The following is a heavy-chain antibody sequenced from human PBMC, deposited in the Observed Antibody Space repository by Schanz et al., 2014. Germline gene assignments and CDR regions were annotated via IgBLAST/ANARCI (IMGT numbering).Heavy chain of an antibody. J-gene: IGHJ4*02. CDR2: ISGSGGST. CDR3: VRVSFADPRLDRGMDRDIDY. V-gene: IGHV3-23*01. CDR1: GFTFSSYA. D-gene: IGHD5-18*01. Sequence: EVQLLESGGGLVQPGGSLRLSCAASGFTFSSYAMSWVRQAPGKGLEWVSAISGSGGSTYYADSVKGRFTISRDNSKNTLYLQMNNLRAEDTAVYYCVRVSFADPRLDRGMDRDIDYWGQGRRVAVSS.